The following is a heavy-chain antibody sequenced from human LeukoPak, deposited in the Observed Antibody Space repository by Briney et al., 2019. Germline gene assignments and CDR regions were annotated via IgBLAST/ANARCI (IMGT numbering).Heavy chain of an antibody. CDR2: IYRSGSS. V-gene: IGHV4-61*02. CDR3: AREGLNMVRGVIPKEAWGWFDP. D-gene: IGHD3-10*01. J-gene: IGHJ5*02. CDR1: GGSISSGSYY. Sequence: SQTLSLTCTVSGGSISSGSYYWNWIRQPAGKGLEWIGRIYRSGSSNYNPSLKSRVTVSVDTSKNQFSLKLSSVTAADTAVYYCAREGLNMVRGVIPKEAWGWFDPWGQGTLVTVSS.